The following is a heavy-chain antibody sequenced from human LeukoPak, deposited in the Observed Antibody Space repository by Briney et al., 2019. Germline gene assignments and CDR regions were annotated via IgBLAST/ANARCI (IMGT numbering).Heavy chain of an antibody. V-gene: IGHV3-23*01. D-gene: IGHD3-3*01. CDR2: ISGSGGST. J-gene: IGHJ4*02. CDR1: GFTFSSYA. Sequence: PGGSLRLSCAASGFTFSSYAMSWVRQAPGKGLEWVSAISGSGGSTYYADSVRGRFTISRDNSKNTVYLEMSNLSAEDTALYYCATFGIIIRNNYFDFWGQGTQVTVSS. CDR3: ATFGIIIRNNYFDF.